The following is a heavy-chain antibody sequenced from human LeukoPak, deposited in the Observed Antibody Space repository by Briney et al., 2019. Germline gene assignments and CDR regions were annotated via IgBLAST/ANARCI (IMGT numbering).Heavy chain of an antibody. D-gene: IGHD3-3*01. CDR2: INPSGGST. Sequence: ASVKVSCKASGYTFTSYYMHWVRQAPGQGLEWMGIINPSGGSTSYAQKFQGRVTMTRDTSTSTVYMELSSPRSEDTAVYYCARGEQPNYDFPALYYYYMDVWGKGTTVTVSS. CDR3: ARGEQPNYDFPALYYYYMDV. J-gene: IGHJ6*03. V-gene: IGHV1-46*01. CDR1: GYTFTSYY.